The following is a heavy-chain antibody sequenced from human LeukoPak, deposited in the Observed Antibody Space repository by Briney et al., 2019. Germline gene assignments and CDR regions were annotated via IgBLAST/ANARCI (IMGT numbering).Heavy chain of an antibody. J-gene: IGHJ4*02. CDR1: GFTVSSNY. Sequence: GGSLRLSCAASGFTVSSNYMSWVRQAPGKGLEWVSVIYGGGSTYYADSVKGRFTISRDNSKNTLYLQMISLRAEDTAVYYCARMTRGDGYNYEYFDYWGQGTLVTVSS. D-gene: IGHD5-24*01. V-gene: IGHV3-66*02. CDR3: ARMTRGDGYNYEYFDY. CDR2: IYGGGST.